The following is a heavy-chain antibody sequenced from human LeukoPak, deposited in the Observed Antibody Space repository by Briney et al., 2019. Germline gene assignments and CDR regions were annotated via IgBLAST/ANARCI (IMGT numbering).Heavy chain of an antibody. CDR1: RLTFSNYA. CDR2: ISASGGTT. Sequence: GGSLRLSCAASRLTFSNYAMSWVRQAPGKGLEWVSGISASGGTTYYADSVKGRFTISRDNSKNTLHLQMSSLRAEDTAVYFCANSIPGLYYYYYLDVWGKGTTVTVSS. CDR3: ANSIPGLYYYYYLDV. V-gene: IGHV3-23*01. D-gene: IGHD2-2*02. J-gene: IGHJ6*03.